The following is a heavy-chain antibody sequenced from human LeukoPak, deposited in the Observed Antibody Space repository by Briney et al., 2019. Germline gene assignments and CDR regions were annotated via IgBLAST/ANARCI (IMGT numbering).Heavy chain of an antibody. CDR3: ARAQWELGYGMDV. CDR2: IYYSGST. D-gene: IGHD1-26*01. CDR1: GGSISSSSYY. V-gene: IGHV4-39*01. J-gene: IGHJ6*02. Sequence: SETLSLTCTVSGGSISSSSYYWGWIRQPPGKGLEWIGSIYYSGSTYYNPSLKSRVTISVDTSKNQFSLKLSSVTAADTAVYYCARAQWELGYGMDVWGQGTTVTVSS.